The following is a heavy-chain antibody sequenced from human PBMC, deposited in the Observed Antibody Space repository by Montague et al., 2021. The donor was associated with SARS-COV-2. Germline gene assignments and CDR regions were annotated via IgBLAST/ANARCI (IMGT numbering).Heavy chain of an antibody. CDR3: VYRIEPRRSGSCYGSRCYHFDS. CDR1: GFSLSTSGAG. Sequence: PALVKPTQTLTLTCTFSGFSLSTSGAGVAWIRQPPGKALEWLAIIYWDDDRRYSPSLESGLTITKDTPKNQVVLTMTDMDPGDTATYYCVYRIEPRRSGSCYGSRCYHFDSWGQGALVTVSS. D-gene: IGHD3-22*01. J-gene: IGHJ4*02. CDR2: IYWDDDR. V-gene: IGHV2-5*02.